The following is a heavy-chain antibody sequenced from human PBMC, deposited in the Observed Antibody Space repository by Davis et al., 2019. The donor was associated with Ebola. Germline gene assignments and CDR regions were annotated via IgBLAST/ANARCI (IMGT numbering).Heavy chain of an antibody. D-gene: IGHD6-13*01. CDR2: IIPIFGTA. J-gene: IGHJ4*02. V-gene: IGHV1-69*06. Sequence: SVKVSCKASGGTFSSYAISWVRQAPGQGLEWMGGIIPIFGTANYAQKFQGRVTITADKSTSTAYMELSSLRSDDTAVYYCARGRGIAAAGPIDYWGQGTLVTVSS. CDR3: ARGRGIAAAGPIDY. CDR1: GGTFSSYA.